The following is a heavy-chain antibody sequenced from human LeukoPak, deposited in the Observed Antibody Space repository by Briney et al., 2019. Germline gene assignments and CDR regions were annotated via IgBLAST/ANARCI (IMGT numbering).Heavy chain of an antibody. CDR3: ARDPIDSGYDTWFDP. D-gene: IGHD5-12*01. Sequence: ASVKVSCKASGYTFTSYGISWVRQAPGQGLEWMGWISAYNGNTNYAQKLQGRVTMTTDTSTSTAYMELRSLRSDDTAVYYCARDPIDSGYDTWFDPWGQGTLVTVSS. CDR1: GYTFTSYG. J-gene: IGHJ5*02. V-gene: IGHV1-18*01. CDR2: ISAYNGNT.